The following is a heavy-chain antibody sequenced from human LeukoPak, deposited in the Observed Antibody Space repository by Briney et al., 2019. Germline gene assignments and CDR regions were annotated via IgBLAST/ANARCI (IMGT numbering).Heavy chain of an antibody. D-gene: IGHD1-26*01. CDR2: IYYSGST. V-gene: IGHV4-59*08. J-gene: IGHJ4*02. CDR3: ARLRGGSYVDY. Sequence: PSETLSLTCTVSGGSISSYYWSWIRQPPGKGLEWIGYIYYSGSTNYNPSLKSRVTISVDTSKNQFSLKLSSVAAADTAVYYCARLRGGSYVDYWGQGTLVIVTS. CDR1: GGSISSYY.